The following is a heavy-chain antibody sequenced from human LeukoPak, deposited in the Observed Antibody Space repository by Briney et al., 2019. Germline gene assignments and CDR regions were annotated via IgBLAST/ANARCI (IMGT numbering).Heavy chain of an antibody. D-gene: IGHD1-14*01. Sequence: SETLSLTCTVSGFSFSNYCWSWIRHPDGKGLEWIGRIYTSGSTNYNPSVKSRVIMSVDTSNNQFSLKLTSVTAADTAVYYCARQPPQYYGMDVWGQGTTVTVSS. CDR3: ARQPPQYYGMDV. CDR1: GFSFSNYC. J-gene: IGHJ6*02. V-gene: IGHV4-4*07. CDR2: IYTSGST.